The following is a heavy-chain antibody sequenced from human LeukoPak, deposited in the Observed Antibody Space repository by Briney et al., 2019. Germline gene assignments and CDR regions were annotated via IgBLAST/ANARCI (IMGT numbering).Heavy chain of an antibody. Sequence: GGSLRLSCAASGFAFSSYDMHWVRQAPGKGLEWVAFIRYDGSNKYYADSVKGRFTISRDNSKNTLYLQMNSLRAEDTAVYYCAKVGYSYGHSWGQGTLVTVSS. CDR3: AKVGYSYGHS. D-gene: IGHD5-18*01. CDR2: IRYDGSNK. CDR1: GFAFSSYD. J-gene: IGHJ4*02. V-gene: IGHV3-30*02.